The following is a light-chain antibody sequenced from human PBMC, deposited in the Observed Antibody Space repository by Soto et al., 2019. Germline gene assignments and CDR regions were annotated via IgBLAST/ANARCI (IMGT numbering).Light chain of an antibody. CDR2: AGS. V-gene: IGKV1-12*02. CDR1: QPISNW. Sequence: DIQMTQSPSSVSASVGDRVTITCRASQPISNWLAWYQQRPGKAPQFLIYAGSTLQDGVPSRFRVSGSGTDFTLTISRLQSEYFAPSDCQPADSLPFTFGPGTTVEIK. J-gene: IGKJ3*01. CDR3: QPADSLPFT.